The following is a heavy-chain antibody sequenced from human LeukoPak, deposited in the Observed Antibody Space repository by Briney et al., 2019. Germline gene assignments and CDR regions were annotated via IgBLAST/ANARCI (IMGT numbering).Heavy chain of an antibody. CDR3: ARGGSSSWYGDC. CDR2: ISSDERNE. J-gene: IGHJ4*02. D-gene: IGHD6-13*01. CDR1: GSTFSDYA. V-gene: IGHV3-30*04. Sequence: PGGSLRLSCAASGSTFSDYAIHWVRQAPDKGLEWVAVISSDERNEYYADSVKGRFTISRDNSKNTLYLQMNSLRPEDTAVYYCARGGSSSWYGDCWGRGTLVTVSS.